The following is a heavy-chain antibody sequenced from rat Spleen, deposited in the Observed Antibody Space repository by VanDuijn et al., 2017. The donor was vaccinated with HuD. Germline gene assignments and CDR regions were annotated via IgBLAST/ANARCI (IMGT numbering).Heavy chain of an antibody. Sequence: EVQLVESGGGLVQPGRSLKLSCVASGFTLNNYWMTWIRQAPGKGLEWVASISNTGGTTNYPDSVKGRISISRDNAKSTLYVQLNSLRSEDTATYFCTRGIYYGYNAFAYWGQGTLVTVSS. D-gene: IGHD1-9*01. CDR3: TRGIYYGYNAFAY. CDR2: ISNTGGTT. CDR1: GFTLNNYW. J-gene: IGHJ3*01. V-gene: IGHV5-31*01.